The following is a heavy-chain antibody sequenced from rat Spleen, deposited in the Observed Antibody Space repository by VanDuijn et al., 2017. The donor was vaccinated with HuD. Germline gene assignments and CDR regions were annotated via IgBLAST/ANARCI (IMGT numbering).Heavy chain of an antibody. V-gene: IGHV3-3*01. Sequence: EVQLQESGPGLVKPSQSLSLTCSVTGYSITSNYWGWIRKFPGNKLEWMGYINSAGSTTYNPSLTSRISNTRDASRNQFFLQLNSVTTEDTATYYCARSEGVHYYLPFADWGQGTLVTVSS. D-gene: IGHD1-1*01. CDR1: GYSITSNY. J-gene: IGHJ3*01. CDR3: ARSEGVHYYLPFAD. CDR2: INSAGST.